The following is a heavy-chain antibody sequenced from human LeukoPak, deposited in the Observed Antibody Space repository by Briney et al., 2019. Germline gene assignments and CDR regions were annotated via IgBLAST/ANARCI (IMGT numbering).Heavy chain of an antibody. V-gene: IGHV3-23*01. J-gene: IGHJ4*02. Sequence: ETLCLTCTVSGGSISSSSYYWGWIRQPPGKGLEWVSAISGSGGSTYYADSVKGRFTISRDNSKNTLYLQMNSLRAEDTAVYYCAKDPKPRFRVAGPFDYWGQGTLVTVSS. CDR1: GGSISSSSYY. D-gene: IGHD6-19*01. CDR2: ISGSGGST. CDR3: AKDPKPRFRVAGPFDY.